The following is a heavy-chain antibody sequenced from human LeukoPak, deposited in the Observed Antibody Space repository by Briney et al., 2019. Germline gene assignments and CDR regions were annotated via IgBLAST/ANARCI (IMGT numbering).Heavy chain of an antibody. J-gene: IGHJ4*02. Sequence: PGASLRLSCAASGFTLSSYSMSWVRQAPGEGLGWVSGISGSGGGTYYADSVKGRFTISRDNSKNTLYLQMNSLRAEDTAVYYCAKEREYIGRPPFDYWGQGILVTVSS. V-gene: IGHV3-23*01. CDR1: GFTLSSYS. CDR3: AKEREYIGRPPFDY. CDR2: ISGSGGGT. D-gene: IGHD1-26*01.